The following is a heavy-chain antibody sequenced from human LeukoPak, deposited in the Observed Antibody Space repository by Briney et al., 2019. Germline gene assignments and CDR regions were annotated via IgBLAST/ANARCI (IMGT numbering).Heavy chain of an antibody. Sequence: ASVKVSCKAPGYTFTGYYMHWVRQAPGQGLEWMGWINPNSGGTNYAQKFQGRVTMARDTSISTAYMELSRLRSDDTAVYYCARRYNYGASRDWGQGTLVTVSS. CDR1: GYTFTGYY. D-gene: IGHD5-24*01. CDR3: ARRYNYGASRD. J-gene: IGHJ4*02. V-gene: IGHV1-2*02. CDR2: INPNSGGT.